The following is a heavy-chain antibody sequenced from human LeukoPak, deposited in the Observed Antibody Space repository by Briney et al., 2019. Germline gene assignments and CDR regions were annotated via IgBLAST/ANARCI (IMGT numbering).Heavy chain of an antibody. CDR2: ISSSGSTI. CDR3: ARARTQTYYYYYMDV. Sequence: GGSLRLSCAASGFTVSSNYMSWVRQAPGKGLEWVSYISSSGSTIYYADSVKGRFTISRDNAKNSLYLQMNSLRAEDTAVYYCARARTQTYYYYYMDVWGKGTAVTVSS. J-gene: IGHJ6*03. V-gene: IGHV3-11*04. D-gene: IGHD1-1*01. CDR1: GFTVSSNY.